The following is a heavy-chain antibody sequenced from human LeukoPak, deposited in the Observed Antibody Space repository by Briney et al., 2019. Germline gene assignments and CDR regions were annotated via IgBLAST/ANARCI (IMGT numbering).Heavy chain of an antibody. CDR2: IYHSGDT. Sequence: SETLSLTCTVSGASISDYYWSWIRQPPGKGLEWIGHIYHSGDTNYNPSLKCQVTISLDTSKSQFSLKLSSVTAADTAVYYCARAPYYHDSSGYYYGQFDYWGQGTLVTVSS. J-gene: IGHJ4*02. CDR1: GASISDYY. CDR3: ARAPYYHDSSGYYYGQFDY. V-gene: IGHV4-59*01. D-gene: IGHD3-22*01.